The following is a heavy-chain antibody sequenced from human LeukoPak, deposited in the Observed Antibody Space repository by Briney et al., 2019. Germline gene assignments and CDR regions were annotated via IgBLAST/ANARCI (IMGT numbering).Heavy chain of an antibody. D-gene: IGHD2/OR15-2a*01. V-gene: IGHV3-74*03. Sequence: PGGSLRLSCAAPGVTFSKSWLQSVCQAPGKGLMWVSRVDFDGTGTTYADSVRGRFTISRDNAKNTVYLQMNSLRAEDTAVYFCATGLAFYYDYWGQAPLVTVSS. CDR3: ATGLAFYYDY. CDR1: GVTFSKSW. J-gene: IGHJ4*02. CDR2: VDFDGTGT.